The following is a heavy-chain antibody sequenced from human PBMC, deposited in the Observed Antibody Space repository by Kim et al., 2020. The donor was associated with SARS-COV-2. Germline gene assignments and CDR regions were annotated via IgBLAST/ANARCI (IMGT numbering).Heavy chain of an antibody. D-gene: IGHD5-18*01. V-gene: IGHV3-11*01. CDR1: GFTFSDYY. Sequence: GGSLRLSCADSGFTFSDYYMSWIRQAPGKGLEWVSYISSSGRTIYYADSVKGRFTISRDNAKNSLYLQMNSLRAEDTAVYYCAREPAYSYGFYYYYYMDVWGKGTTVTVSS. CDR2: ISSSGRTI. CDR3: AREPAYSYGFYYYYYMDV. J-gene: IGHJ6*03.